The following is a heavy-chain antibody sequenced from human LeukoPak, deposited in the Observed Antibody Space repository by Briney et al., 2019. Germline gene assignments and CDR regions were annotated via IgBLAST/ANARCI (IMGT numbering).Heavy chain of an antibody. CDR3: AKSKAPLYYYDSSGWGYFDY. V-gene: IGHV3-23*01. Sequence: GGSLRLSCAASGFTFSSYAMSWVRQAQGKGLEWVSAISGSGGSTYYADSVKGRFTISRDNSKNTLYLQMNSLRAEDTAVYYCAKSKAPLYYYDSSGWGYFDYWGQGTLVTVSS. CDR1: GFTFSSYA. J-gene: IGHJ4*02. CDR2: ISGSGGST. D-gene: IGHD3-22*01.